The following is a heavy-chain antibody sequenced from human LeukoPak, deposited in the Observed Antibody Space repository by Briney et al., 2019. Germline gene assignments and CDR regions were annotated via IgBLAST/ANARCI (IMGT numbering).Heavy chain of an antibody. Sequence: GASVKVSCKASGYTFTSYGISWVRQAPGQGLEWMGWISAYNGNTNYAQKLQGRVTMTTDTSTSTAYMELRSLRSDDTAVHYCARDPAYCGGDCYYNAEYFQHWGQGTLVTVSS. J-gene: IGHJ1*01. CDR2: ISAYNGNT. D-gene: IGHD2-21*02. CDR3: ARDPAYCGGDCYYNAEYFQH. V-gene: IGHV1-18*01. CDR1: GYTFTSYG.